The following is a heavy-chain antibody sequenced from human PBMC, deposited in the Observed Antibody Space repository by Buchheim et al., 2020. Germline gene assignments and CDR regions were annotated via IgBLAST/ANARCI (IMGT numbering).Heavy chain of an antibody. Sequence: EVQLLESGGGLVQPGGSLRLSCAASGFTFSSYAMSWVRQAPGKGLEWVSAISGSGGSFYYAAFVRGLFTISRDNSNNTLYLQMNSLRAEDTAVYYCAKVGGSGSYYLWYVDYWGQGTL. V-gene: IGHV3-23*01. CDR3: AKVGGSGSYYLWYVDY. D-gene: IGHD3-10*01. CDR2: ISGSGGSF. J-gene: IGHJ4*02. CDR1: GFTFSSYA.